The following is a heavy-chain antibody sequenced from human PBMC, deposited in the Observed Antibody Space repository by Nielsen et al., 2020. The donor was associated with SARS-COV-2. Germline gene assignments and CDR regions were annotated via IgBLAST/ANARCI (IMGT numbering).Heavy chain of an antibody. Sequence: GGSLRLSCAASGFTVSNNYMSWVRQAPGKRLEWVSVIDVGGDTDYTDPVKGRFTISRDNSKNTLYLQMNSLRAEDTAVYYCARGNGWGSYFDYWGQGTLVTVSS. CDR2: IDVGGDT. J-gene: IGHJ4*02. CDR3: ARGNGWGSYFDY. V-gene: IGHV3-53*05. CDR1: GFTVSNNY. D-gene: IGHD7-27*01.